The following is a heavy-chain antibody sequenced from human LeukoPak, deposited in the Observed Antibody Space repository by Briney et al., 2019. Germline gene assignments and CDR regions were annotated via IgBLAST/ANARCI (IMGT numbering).Heavy chain of an antibody. CDR2: IYTSGST. J-gene: IGHJ6*03. V-gene: IGHV4-4*09. CDR3: ASTASAYYMDV. D-gene: IGHD5-18*01. Sequence: SETLSLTCAVYGGSFSGYYWSWIRQPPGKGLEWIGYIYTSGSTNYNPSLKSRVTISVDTSKNQFSLKLSSVTAADTAVYYCASTASAYYMDVWGKGTTVTVSS. CDR1: GGSFSGYY.